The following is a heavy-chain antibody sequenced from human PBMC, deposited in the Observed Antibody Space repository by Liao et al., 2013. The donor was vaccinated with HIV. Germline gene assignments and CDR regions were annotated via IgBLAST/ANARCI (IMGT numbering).Heavy chain of an antibody. D-gene: IGHD1-14*01. CDR3: AGGRWFDP. Sequence: QVQLQESGPGLVKPSDTLSLTCTVSGGSISNYYWSWIRQPPGKGLEWIGYIYYSGSTNYNPSLNSRVTISVDTSKNQFSLQLSSVTAADTAIYYCAGGRWFDPGAREPWSPSPQ. CDR1: GGSISNYY. V-gene: IGHV4-59*01. CDR2: IYYSGST. J-gene: IGHJ5*02.